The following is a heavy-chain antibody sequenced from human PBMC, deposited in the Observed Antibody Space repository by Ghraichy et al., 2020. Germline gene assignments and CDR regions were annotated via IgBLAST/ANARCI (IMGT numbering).Heavy chain of an antibody. CDR1: GFTFSRYD. V-gene: IGHV3-13*01. J-gene: IGHJ3*01. D-gene: IGHD1-26*01. Sequence: GGSLRLSCTASGFTFSRYDWHWVRQPTGKGLEWVSAIGTGGDTYYSASVKGRFTISREDAKNSLYLQMNSLTAGDTAVYYCARETMYSTAWYDAVNLWGHGTMVTVSS. CDR2: IGTGGDT. CDR3: ARETMYSTAWYDAVNL.